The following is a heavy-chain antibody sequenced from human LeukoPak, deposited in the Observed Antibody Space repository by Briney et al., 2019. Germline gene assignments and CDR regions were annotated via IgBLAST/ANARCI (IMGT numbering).Heavy chain of an antibody. CDR3: ARINWGEATTNTFDY. CDR2: IYYSGSS. V-gene: IGHV4-30-4*01. D-gene: IGHD7-27*01. J-gene: IGHJ4*02. CDR1: GGTISSGVYY. Sequence: SGTLSLTCTVSGGTISSGVYYWSWMPQPPGKSLEWIGYIYYSGSSYYNPSLKSRVSISVDTSKNQFSLKLSSVTAADTAVYYCARINWGEATTNTFDYWGQGTLVTVSS.